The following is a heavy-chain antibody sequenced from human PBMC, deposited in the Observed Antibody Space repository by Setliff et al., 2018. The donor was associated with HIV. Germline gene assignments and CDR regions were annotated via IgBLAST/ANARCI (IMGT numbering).Heavy chain of an antibody. CDR2: IIPDSGDT. J-gene: IGHJ4*02. D-gene: IGHD3-22*01. CDR1: GYTLAELS. V-gene: IGHV1-2*02. CDR3: ARVGGTYSYDTEGFFSFYFEI. Sequence: ASVKVSCKVSGYTLAELSMHWVRQAPGKGLEWMGYIIPDSGDTKYSQKFQGRVTMTRDTSITTAYMELSRPRSDDTAVYYCARVGGTYSYDTEGFFSFYFEIWGRGTLVTVSS.